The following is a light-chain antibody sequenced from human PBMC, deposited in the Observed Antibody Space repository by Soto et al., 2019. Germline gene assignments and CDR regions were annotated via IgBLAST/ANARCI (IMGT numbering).Light chain of an antibody. Sequence: EIVLTQSPATLSFSPGERATLSCRASQSVSTYVAWYQQRPGQPPRLLIYDASNRATGIPGRFSGSGSETDFTLTISSLEPEDFAVYYCQQRSNWPHTFGPGTKVDIK. CDR1: QSVSTY. V-gene: IGKV3-11*01. CDR3: QQRSNWPHT. J-gene: IGKJ3*01. CDR2: DAS.